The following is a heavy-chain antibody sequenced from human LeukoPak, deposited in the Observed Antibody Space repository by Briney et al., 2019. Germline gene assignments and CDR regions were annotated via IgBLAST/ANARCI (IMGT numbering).Heavy chain of an antibody. V-gene: IGHV3-23*01. D-gene: IGHD4-23*01. CDR3: AKVPHYGGNSPYFDS. CDR1: RFTFSNYA. J-gene: IGHJ4*02. Sequence: GGSLRLSRAASRFTFSNYATSSVRQAPGRGLEWVSSVSCSGGETHTTAPVRGRFTISRNNSKDTLYLQMSSLGAEDTAVYYCAKVPHYGGNSPYFDSWGQGTLVTV. CDR2: VSCSGGET.